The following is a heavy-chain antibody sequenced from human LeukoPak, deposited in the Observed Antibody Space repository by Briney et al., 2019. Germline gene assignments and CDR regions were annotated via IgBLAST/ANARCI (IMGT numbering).Heavy chain of an antibody. Sequence: PGGSLRLSCAVSGFTFSSYSMNWVRRAPGKGLEWVSYIGSSVSTRYYADSVKGRFTISRDNGKHSLYLQMNSLRAEDTAVYYCARGASSTSCYFNWGQGTLVTVSS. CDR3: ARGASSTSCYFN. V-gene: IGHV3-48*01. CDR1: GFTFSSYS. CDR2: IGSSVSTR. J-gene: IGHJ4*02. D-gene: IGHD2-2*01.